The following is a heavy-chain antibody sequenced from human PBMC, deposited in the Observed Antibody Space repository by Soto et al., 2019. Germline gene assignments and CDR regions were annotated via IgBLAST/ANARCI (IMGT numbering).Heavy chain of an antibody. CDR2: ISGSGGST. V-gene: IGHV3-23*01. CDR1: GFTFSSYA. Sequence: EVPLLESGGGLVQPGESLRLSCAASGFTFSSYAMSWVRQAPWKGLEWVSAISGSGGSTYYADSVKGRFTISRDNSKNTLYLQMNILRAEDTAVYYCAKDLGVYSSGWYVYWGQGTLVTVSS. J-gene: IGHJ4*02. D-gene: IGHD6-19*01. CDR3: AKDLGVYSSGWYVY.